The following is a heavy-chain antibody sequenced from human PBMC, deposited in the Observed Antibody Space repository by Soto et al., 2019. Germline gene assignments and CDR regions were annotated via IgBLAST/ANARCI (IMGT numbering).Heavy chain of an antibody. J-gene: IGHJ5*02. CDR1: GGSFSGYY. CDR3: ARLSGAYDFWRGGWFDP. D-gene: IGHD3-3*01. V-gene: IGHV4-34*01. CDR2: INHSGST. Sequence: QVQLQQWGAGLLKPSETLSLTCAVYGGSFSGYYWSWIRQPPGKGLEWIGEINHSGSTNYNPSLKSRVTISVDTSKNQFSLKLSSVTAADTAVYYCARLSGAYDFWRGGWFDPWGQGTLVTVSS.